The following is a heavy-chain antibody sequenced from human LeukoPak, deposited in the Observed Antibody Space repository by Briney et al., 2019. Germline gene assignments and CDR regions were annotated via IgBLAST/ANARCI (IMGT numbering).Heavy chain of an antibody. J-gene: IGHJ6*02. D-gene: IGHD3-9*01. CDR1: GFTFTSYW. CDR2: IKQDGSEK. V-gene: IGHV3-7*01. CDR3: ARDSGSIYYYYGMDV. Sequence: GGSLRLSCAASGFTFTSYWMSWVRQAPGKGLEWVANIKQDGSEKYYVDSVKGRFTISRDNAKNSLYLQMNSLRAEDTAVYYCARDSGSIYYYYGMDVWGQATTVTVSS.